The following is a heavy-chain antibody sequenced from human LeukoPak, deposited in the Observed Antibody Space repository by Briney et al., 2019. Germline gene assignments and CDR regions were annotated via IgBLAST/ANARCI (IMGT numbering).Heavy chain of an antibody. Sequence: GASVKVSCKASGYSFSNYGINWVRQAPGQGLEWMGWINPNSGGTNYAQKFQGRVSMTRDTSITSIRTFYMELSRLTSDDTAVYYCARVGHYGPGNYYPLNWLDPWGQGTLVTVSS. J-gene: IGHJ5*02. CDR3: ARVGHYGPGNYYPLNWLDP. D-gene: IGHD3-10*01. CDR1: GYSFSNYG. CDR2: INPNSGGT. V-gene: IGHV1-2*02.